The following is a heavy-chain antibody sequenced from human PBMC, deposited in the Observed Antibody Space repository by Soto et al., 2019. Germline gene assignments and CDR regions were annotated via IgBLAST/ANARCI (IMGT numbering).Heavy chain of an antibody. J-gene: IGHJ4*02. CDR2: ISGSGGST. D-gene: IGHD3-3*01. CDR1: GFTFSSYA. CDR3: AKADYYDFWSGYLYYFDS. Sequence: EVQLLESGGGLVQPGGSLRLSCAASGFTFSSYAMSWVRQAPGQGLEWVSTISGSGGSTYYADSVKGRFTISRDNSKNTLYLQMNSLRAEDTAVYYCAKADYYDFWSGYLYYFDSWGQGTLVTVSS. V-gene: IGHV3-23*01.